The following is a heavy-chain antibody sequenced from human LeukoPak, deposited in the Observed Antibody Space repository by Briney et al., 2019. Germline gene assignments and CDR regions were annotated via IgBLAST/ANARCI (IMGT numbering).Heavy chain of an antibody. J-gene: IGHJ6*03. CDR2: LYYSGST. V-gene: IGHV4-39*07. CDR1: GGSISSSTFY. D-gene: IGHD2-21*01. Sequence: SETLSLTCTVSGGSISSSTFYWGWIRQPPGKGLEWIGSLYYSGSTYYNPSLKSRVTISVDTSKNQFSLKLSSVTAADTAVYYCARASYIDYYYYYMDVWGKGTTVTVSS. CDR3: ARASYIDYYYYYMDV.